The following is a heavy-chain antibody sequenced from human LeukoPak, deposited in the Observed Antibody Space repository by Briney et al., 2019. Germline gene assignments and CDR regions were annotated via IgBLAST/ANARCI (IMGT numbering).Heavy chain of an antibody. CDR3: ARDRAAADLDY. CDR2: IWYDGSNK. CDR1: GFTFSSYG. J-gene: IGHJ4*02. V-gene: IGHV3-33*01. D-gene: IGHD6-13*01. Sequence: GGSLRLSCEASGFTFSSYGMHWVRQDPGKGLEWAAGIWYDGSNKFYADSVKGRFTISRDNSKNTLYLQMNSLRAEDTAVYYCARDRAAADLDYWGQGTLVTVSS.